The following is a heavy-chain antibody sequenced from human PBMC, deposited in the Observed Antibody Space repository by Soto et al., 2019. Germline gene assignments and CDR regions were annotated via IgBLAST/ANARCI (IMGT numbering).Heavy chain of an antibody. CDR1: GESVSSNSAA. Sequence: PSQTLSLTCAISGESVSSNSAAWNWIRQSPARGLEWLGRTYYRSKWYNDYAVSVKSRITINPDTSKNQFSLQLNSVTPEDTAVYYCARVGSGWYKVGYYYGMDVWGQGPTVTVSS. CDR3: ARVGSGWYKVGYYYGMDV. D-gene: IGHD6-19*01. J-gene: IGHJ6*02. V-gene: IGHV6-1*01. CDR2: TYYRSKWYN.